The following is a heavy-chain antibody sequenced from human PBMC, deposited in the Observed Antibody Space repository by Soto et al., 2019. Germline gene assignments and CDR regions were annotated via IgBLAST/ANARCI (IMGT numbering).Heavy chain of an antibody. CDR3: ARERIAAAGTYSYFDY. CDR1: GGSISSYY. V-gene: IGHV4-59*01. J-gene: IGHJ4*02. Sequence: SETLSLTCTVSGGSISSYYWSWIRQPPGKGLEWIGYIYYSGSTNYNPSLKSRVTISVDTSKNQFSLKLSSVTAADTAVYYCARERIAAAGTYSYFDYWGQGTLVTVSS. CDR2: IYYSGST. D-gene: IGHD6-13*01.